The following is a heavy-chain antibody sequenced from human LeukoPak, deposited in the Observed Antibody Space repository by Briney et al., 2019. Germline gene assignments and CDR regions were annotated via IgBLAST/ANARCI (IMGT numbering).Heavy chain of an antibody. Sequence: GGSLRLSCAASGFAFSSFAMSWVRQAPGKGLEWVSAISGSGGSTFYADSAKGRFTISRDNSKNTLYLQMNSLRAEDTAVYYCAKTLSLVRGVIIGGFDYWGQGTLVTVSS. V-gene: IGHV3-23*01. J-gene: IGHJ4*02. CDR1: GFAFSSFA. CDR2: ISGSGGST. CDR3: AKTLSLVRGVIIGGFDY. D-gene: IGHD3-10*01.